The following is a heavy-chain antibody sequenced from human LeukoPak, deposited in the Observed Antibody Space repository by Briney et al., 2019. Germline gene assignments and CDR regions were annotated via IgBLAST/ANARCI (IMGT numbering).Heavy chain of an antibody. CDR3: ARVVRSYYDILTGYYKRGYWYFDL. CDR1: GDSISSYY. D-gene: IGHD3-9*01. V-gene: IGHV4-59*01. CDR2: IYYSGST. Sequence: KPSETLSLTCTVSGDSISSYYWSWIRQPPGKGLEWIGYIYYSGSTNYNPSLKGRVTISVDTSKNQFSLKLSSVTAADTAVYYCARVVRSYYDILTGYYKRGYWYFDLWGRGTLVTVSS. J-gene: IGHJ2*01.